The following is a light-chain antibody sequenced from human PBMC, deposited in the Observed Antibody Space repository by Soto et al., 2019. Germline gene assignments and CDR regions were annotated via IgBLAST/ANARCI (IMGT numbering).Light chain of an antibody. Sequence: EIVMTQTPLSSPVTLGQPASISCRSSESLVHSDGTTYLSWFHLRPGQPPRLLIHQISDRFYGVPDRFSSSEAGTEFTLKISRGEAEDVGLYYCLQATPFPWTLGQGTKVEVK. V-gene: IGKV2-24*01. J-gene: IGKJ1*01. CDR1: ESLVHSDGTTY. CDR2: QIS. CDR3: LQATPFPWT.